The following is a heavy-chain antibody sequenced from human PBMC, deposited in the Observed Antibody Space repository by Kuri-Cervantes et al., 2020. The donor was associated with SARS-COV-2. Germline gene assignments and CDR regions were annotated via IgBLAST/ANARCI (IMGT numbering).Heavy chain of an antibody. CDR2: ISGSGGST. CDR3: ASWRNFDYGDYANYYYGMDV. Sequence: GGSLRLSCAASGFIFFNHGMHWVRQAPGKGLEWVSAISGSGGSTYYADSVKGRFTISRDNSKNTLYLQMNSLRAEDTAVYYCASWRNFDYGDYANYYYGMDVWGQGTTVTVSS. D-gene: IGHD4-17*01. J-gene: IGHJ6*02. V-gene: IGHV3-23*01. CDR1: GFIFFNHG.